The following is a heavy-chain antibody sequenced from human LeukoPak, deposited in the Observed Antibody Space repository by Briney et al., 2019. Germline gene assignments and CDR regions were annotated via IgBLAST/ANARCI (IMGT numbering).Heavy chain of an antibody. CDR3: ARARPVGATTVYNWFDP. CDR2: ISAYNGNT. CDR1: GYTFTNYG. Sequence: GASVKVSCKASGYTFTNYGISWVRQAPGQGLEWMGWISAYNGNTNYAQKLQGRVTMTTDTSTNTAYMELSSLRSEDTAVYYCARARPVGATTVYNWFDPWGQGTLVTVSS. D-gene: IGHD1-26*01. V-gene: IGHV1-18*01. J-gene: IGHJ5*02.